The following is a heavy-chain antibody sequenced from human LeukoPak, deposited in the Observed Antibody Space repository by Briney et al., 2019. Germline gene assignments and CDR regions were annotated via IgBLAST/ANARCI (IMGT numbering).Heavy chain of an antibody. CDR3: ATVDSSAYYFDY. V-gene: IGHV3-30*04. D-gene: IGHD3-22*01. Sequence: GGSLRLSCAASGFTFSSYAMCWVRQAPGKGLEWVAVISYDGSNKYYADSVKGRFTISRDNSKNTLYLQMNSLRAEDTAVYYCATVDSSAYYFDYWGQGTLVTVSS. J-gene: IGHJ4*02. CDR2: ISYDGSNK. CDR1: GFTFSSYA.